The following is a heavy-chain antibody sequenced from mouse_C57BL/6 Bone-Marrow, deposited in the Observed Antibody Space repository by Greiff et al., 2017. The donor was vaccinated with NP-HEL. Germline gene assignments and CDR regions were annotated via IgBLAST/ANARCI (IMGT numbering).Heavy chain of an antibody. CDR2: IRNKANGYTT. Sequence: EVQVVESGGGLVQPGGSLSLSCAASGFTFTDYYMSWVRQPPGKALEWLGFIRNKANGYTTEYSASVKGRFTISRDNSQSILYLQMNALRAEDSATYYCARYTRRWRDYAMDYWGQGTSVTVSS. D-gene: IGHD1-1*02. V-gene: IGHV7-3*01. CDR1: GFTFTDYY. CDR3: ARYTRRWRDYAMDY. J-gene: IGHJ4*01.